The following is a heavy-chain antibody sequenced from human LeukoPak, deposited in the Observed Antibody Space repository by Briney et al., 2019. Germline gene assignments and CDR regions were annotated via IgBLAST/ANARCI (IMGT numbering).Heavy chain of an antibody. V-gene: IGHV4-59*01. CDR2: IYYSGTT. Sequence: PSETLSLTCTVSGGSISDYYWSWIRQSPGKGLEWIGYIYYSGTTNYNPSLESRVTISVDTSRNQFSLQLRSVTAADTAVYYCAREDPQTTVPEGMDVWGQGTTVIVSS. CDR3: AREDPQTTVPEGMDV. J-gene: IGHJ6*02. CDR1: GGSISDYY. D-gene: IGHD4-17*01.